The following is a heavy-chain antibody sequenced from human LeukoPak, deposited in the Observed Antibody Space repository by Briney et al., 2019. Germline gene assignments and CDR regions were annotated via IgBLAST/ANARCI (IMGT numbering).Heavy chain of an antibody. CDR2: ISSSSSYI. V-gene: IGHV3-21*04. CDR3: AKDHLPGIVVADRDY. Sequence: GGSLRLSCAASGFTFSSYSMNWVRQAPGKGLEWVSSISSSSSYIYYADSVKGRFTISTDNSKNTLYLQINSLRAEDTAVYYCAKDHLPGIVVADRDYWGQGTLVTVSS. CDR1: GFTFSSYS. J-gene: IGHJ4*02. D-gene: IGHD6-19*01.